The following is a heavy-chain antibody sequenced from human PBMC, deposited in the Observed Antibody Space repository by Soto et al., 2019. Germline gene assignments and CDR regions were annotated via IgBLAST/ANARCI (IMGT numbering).Heavy chain of an antibody. CDR1: GFTVSSNY. CDR3: ARSLGVVRKDCYLDY. J-gene: IGHJ4*01. CDR2: IYSGGST. V-gene: IGHV3-53*02. Sequence: EVLLVETGGGLIQPGGSLRLSCAASGFTVSSNYMSWVRQAPGKGLEWVSVIYSGGSTFYADPVKGRFTISSDNSKNTLYLQMNSLRAEDTAVYYCARSLGVVRKDCYLDYWGQGTLVTVSS. D-gene: IGHD3-3*01.